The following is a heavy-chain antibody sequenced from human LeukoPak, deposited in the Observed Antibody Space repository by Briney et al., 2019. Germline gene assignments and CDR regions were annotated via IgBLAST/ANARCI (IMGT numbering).Heavy chain of an antibody. CDR1: GGTFSSYA. J-gene: IGHJ6*03. CDR2: IIPIFGTA. D-gene: IGHD4-11*01. V-gene: IGHV1-69*05. Sequence: ASVKVSCKASGGTFSSYAISWVRQAPGQGLEWMGGIIPIFGTANYAQKFQGRVTITTDESTSTAYMELSSLRSEDTAVYYCASAFATVKNYYYYMDVWGKGTTVTVSS. CDR3: ASAFATVKNYYYYMDV.